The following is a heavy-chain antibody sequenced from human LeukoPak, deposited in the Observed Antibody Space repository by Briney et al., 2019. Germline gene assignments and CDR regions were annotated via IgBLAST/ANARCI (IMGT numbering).Heavy chain of an antibody. D-gene: IGHD5-24*01. CDR2: ISHNENT. Sequence: SETLSLTCAVYGGSFSGYYWNWIRQPPGKGLEWIGEISHNENTNYSPSLKSRLTISIDTSKNQFSLKLSSVTAADTAAYYCARVRWLQLRYFDYWGQGTLVTVSS. V-gene: IGHV4-34*01. J-gene: IGHJ4*02. CDR3: ARVRWLQLRYFDY. CDR1: GGSFSGYY.